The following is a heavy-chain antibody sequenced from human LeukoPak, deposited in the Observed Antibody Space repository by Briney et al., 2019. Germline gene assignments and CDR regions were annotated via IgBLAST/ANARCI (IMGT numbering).Heavy chain of an antibody. CDR1: GFIFDNYA. CDR2: ISWNTGNK. J-gene: IGHJ3*02. CDR3: VKGTTFDAFDM. V-gene: IGHV3-9*01. Sequence: PTGGSLRLSCAAAGFIFDNYAMHWVRQAPGKGLEWVSRISWNTGNKDYADSVKGRFTISRDNDKNSLFLQMNSLRPEDTALYYCVKGTTFDAFDMWGQGTMVIVFS. D-gene: IGHD3-16*01.